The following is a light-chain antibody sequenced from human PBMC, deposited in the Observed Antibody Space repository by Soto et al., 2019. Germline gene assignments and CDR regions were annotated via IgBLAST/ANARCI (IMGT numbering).Light chain of an antibody. J-gene: IGKJ1*01. CDR2: GAS. CDR1: QSVSSN. CDR3: QQYGSSPRT. Sequence: VRTQSPTTLSVAPGERAPLSCRASQSVSSNLAWYQQKPGQAPRLLIYGASSRATGIPDRFSGSGSGTDFTLTISRLEPEDFAVYYCQQYGSSPRTFGQGTK. V-gene: IGKV3-20*01.